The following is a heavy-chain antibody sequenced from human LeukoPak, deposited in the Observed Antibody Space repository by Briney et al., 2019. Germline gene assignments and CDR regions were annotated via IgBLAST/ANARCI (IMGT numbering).Heavy chain of an antibody. D-gene: IGHD6-6*01. CDR1: GGTFSSYA. J-gene: IGHJ6*02. V-gene: IGHV1-69*04. CDR2: IIPILGIA. Sequence: VASVKVSCKASGGTFSSYAISWVRQAPGQGLEWMGRIIPILGIANYAQKFQGRVTITADKSTSTAYMELSSLRSEDTAVYYCARERGAARPGYYYGMDVWGQGTTVTVSS. CDR3: ARERGAARPGYYYGMDV.